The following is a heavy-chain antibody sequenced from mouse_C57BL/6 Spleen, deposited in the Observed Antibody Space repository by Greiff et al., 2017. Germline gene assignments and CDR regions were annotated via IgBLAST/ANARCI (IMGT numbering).Heavy chain of an antibody. CDR1: GYTFTGYW. CDR3: ARRDGYDGNPYYYAMDY. Sequence: QVQLQQSGAELMKPGASVKLSCKATGYTFTGYWIAWVKQRPGHGLEWIGEILPGSGSTNYNEKFKGKATFTADTSSNTAYMQLSSLTTEDSAIYYCARRDGYDGNPYYYAMDYWGQGTSVTVSS. V-gene: IGHV1-9*01. J-gene: IGHJ4*01. CDR2: ILPGSGST. D-gene: IGHD2-2*01.